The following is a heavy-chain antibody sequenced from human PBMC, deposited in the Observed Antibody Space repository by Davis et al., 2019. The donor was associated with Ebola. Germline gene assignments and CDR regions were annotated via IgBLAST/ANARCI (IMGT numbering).Heavy chain of an antibody. J-gene: IGHJ4*02. D-gene: IGHD3-10*01. CDR1: GGSISSSSYY. V-gene: IGHV4-39*01. Sequence: PSETLSLTCTVSGGSISSSSYYWGWIRQPPGKGLEWIGSIDYSGSTYYNPSLKSRVTISVDTSKNQFSLKLSSVTAADTAVYYCASSRGFFDYWGQGTLVTVSS. CDR3: ASSRGFFDY. CDR2: IDYSGST.